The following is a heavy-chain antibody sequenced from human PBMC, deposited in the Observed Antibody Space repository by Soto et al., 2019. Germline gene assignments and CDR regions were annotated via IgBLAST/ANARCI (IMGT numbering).Heavy chain of an antibody. Sequence: PWETLSLTCAFSVGSISSSNWWSWVRQPPGKGLEWIGEIYHSGSTNYNPSLKSRVTISVDKSKNQFSLKLSSVTAADTAVYYCARDGRGYNRSGGDYYYYGMEVWGQGTTVSVS. CDR1: VGSISSSNW. CDR2: IYHSGST. D-gene: IGHD5-18*01. J-gene: IGHJ6*01. V-gene: IGHV4-4*02. CDR3: ARDGRGYNRSGGDYYYYGMEV.